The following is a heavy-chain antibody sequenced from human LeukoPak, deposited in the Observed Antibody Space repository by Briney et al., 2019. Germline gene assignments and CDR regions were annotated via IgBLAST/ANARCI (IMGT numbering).Heavy chain of an antibody. D-gene: IGHD6-19*01. CDR3: TRAGWYHPFDY. Sequence: QPGGSLRLSCAASRFSFSNYGMNWVRQAPGQGLERVSYISSGGSTIYYADSVKGRFTISRDNAKNSLYLQMNSLRAEDTAVYYCTRAGWYHPFDYWGQGTLVTVSS. V-gene: IGHV3-48*03. CDR1: RFSFSNYG. J-gene: IGHJ4*02. CDR2: ISSGGSTI.